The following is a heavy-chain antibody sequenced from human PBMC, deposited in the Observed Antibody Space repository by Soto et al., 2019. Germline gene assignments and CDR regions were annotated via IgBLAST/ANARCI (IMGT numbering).Heavy chain of an antibody. D-gene: IGHD3-22*01. J-gene: IGHJ3*02. V-gene: IGHV4-31*02. CDR3: ARVYYYDSSGPFDI. CDR1: GGSISSGGYY. CDR2: IYYSGST. Sequence: SETLSLTCTVSGGSISSGGYYWSWIRQHPGKGLEWIGYIYYSGSTYYNPSLKSRVTISVDTSKNQFSLKRSSVTAADTAVYYCARVYYYDSSGPFDIWGQGTMVTVSS.